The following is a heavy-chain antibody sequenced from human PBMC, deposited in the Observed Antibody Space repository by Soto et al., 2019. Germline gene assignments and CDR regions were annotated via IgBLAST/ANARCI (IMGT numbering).Heavy chain of an antibody. D-gene: IGHD1-7*01. CDR3: ARQETGTTAAYYYYYMDV. J-gene: IGHJ6*03. CDR1: GYSFTSYW. Sequence: PGESLKISCKGSGYSFTSYWIGWVRQMPGKGLEWMGIIYPGDSDTRYSPSSQGQVTISADKSISTAYLQWSSLKASDTAMYYCARQETGTTAAYYYYYMDVWGKGTTVTVSS. V-gene: IGHV5-51*01. CDR2: IYPGDSDT.